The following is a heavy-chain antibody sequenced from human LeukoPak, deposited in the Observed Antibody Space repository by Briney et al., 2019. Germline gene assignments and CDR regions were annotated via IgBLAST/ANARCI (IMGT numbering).Heavy chain of an antibody. J-gene: IGHJ4*02. CDR2: ISYDGSNK. Sequence: GGSLRLSCAASGFTFSSYAMHWVRQAPGKGLEWVAVISYDGSNKYYADSVKGRFTISRDNSKNTLYLQMNSLRAEDTAVYYCVREQVDSSGLYYWGQGTLVTVSS. CDR1: GFTFSSYA. V-gene: IGHV3-30*07. CDR3: VREQVDSSGLYY. D-gene: IGHD3-22*01.